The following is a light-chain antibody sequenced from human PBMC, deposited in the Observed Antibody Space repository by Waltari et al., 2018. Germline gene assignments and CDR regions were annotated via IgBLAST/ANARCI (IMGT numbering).Light chain of an antibody. CDR1: QSVSSSY. CDR2: GAS. V-gene: IGKV3-20*01. Sequence: EIVLTPSTGTLSLSPGERATLSCRASQSVSSSYLAWYQQKPGQAPRLLIYGASSRATGIPDRFSDSGTGTDFTLTISRLEPEDFAVYYCQQYGSSPFTFGPGTKVDIK. J-gene: IGKJ3*01. CDR3: QQYGSSPFT.